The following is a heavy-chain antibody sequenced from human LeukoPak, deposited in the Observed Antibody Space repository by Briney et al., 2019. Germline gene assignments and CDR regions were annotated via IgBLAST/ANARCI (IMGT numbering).Heavy chain of an antibody. CDR3: ARRAYDAFDI. J-gene: IGHJ3*02. CDR1: GGSISSSSYY. V-gene: IGHV4-39*01. D-gene: IGHD2-21*01. CDR2: MYYSGST. Sequence: SETLSLTCTVSGGSISSSSYYWGWIRQPPGKGLEWIGSMYYSGSTYYNPSLKSRVTISVDTSKNQFSLKLSSVTAAGTAVYYCARRAYDAFDIWGQGTMVTVSS.